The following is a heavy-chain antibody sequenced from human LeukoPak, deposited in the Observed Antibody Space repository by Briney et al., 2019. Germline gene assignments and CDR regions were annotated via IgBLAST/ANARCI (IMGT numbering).Heavy chain of an antibody. CDR1: GFTFGFYA. J-gene: IGHJ6*02. CDR2: ISGSGGST. CDR3: AKGHGSNIYDYHGMDV. D-gene: IGHD3-22*01. Sequence: GGALRLFCAASGFTFGFYAMSWVRQAPGEGLEWVSGISGSGGSTYHADSVKGRFTISRDNSKNTLYLQMNSLRAEDTAVHFCAKGHGSNIYDYHGMDVWGQGTTVTVSS. V-gene: IGHV3-23*01.